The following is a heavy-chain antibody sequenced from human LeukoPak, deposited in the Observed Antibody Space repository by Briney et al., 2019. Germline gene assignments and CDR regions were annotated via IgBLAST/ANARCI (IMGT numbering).Heavy chain of an antibody. CDR2: IYTSGST. CDR1: GGSISSSSYY. J-gene: IGHJ4*02. D-gene: IGHD6-6*01. Sequence: SETLSLTCTVSGGSISSSSYYWSWIRQPAGKGLEWIGRIYTSGSTNYNPSLKSRVTVSVDTSKNQFSLNLSSVTAADTAVYYCARGLRSRSSPGRTFDYWGQGTLVTVSS. CDR3: ARGLRSRSSPGRTFDY. V-gene: IGHV4-61*02.